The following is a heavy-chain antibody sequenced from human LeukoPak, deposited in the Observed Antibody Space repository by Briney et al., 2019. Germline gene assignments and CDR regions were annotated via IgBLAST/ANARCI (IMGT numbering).Heavy chain of an antibody. J-gene: IGHJ4*02. V-gene: IGHV3-30*18. CDR1: GFTFSSYG. CDR3: AKSGIAAAGQRGYFDY. Sequence: GRSLRLSCAASGFTFSSYGIHWVRQAPGKGLEWVAVISNDGSNKYYADSVKGRFTISRDNSKNTVYLQMNSLRGEDTAVYYCAKSGIAAAGQRGYFDYWGQGTLVTVSS. D-gene: IGHD6-13*01. CDR2: ISNDGSNK.